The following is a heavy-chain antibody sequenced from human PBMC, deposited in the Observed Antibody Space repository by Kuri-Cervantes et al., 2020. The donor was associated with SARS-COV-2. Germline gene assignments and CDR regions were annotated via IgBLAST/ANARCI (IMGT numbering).Heavy chain of an antibody. V-gene: IGHV3-23*01. CDR3: AKVLEWELLSPLGDY. CDR2: ISGSGGST. Sequence: GESLKISCAASGITFSSYAMSWVRQAPGKGLEWVSAISGSGGSTYYADSVKGRFTISRDNSKNTLYLQMNSLRAEDTAVYYCAKVLEWELLSPLGDYWGQGTLVTVSS. CDR1: GITFSSYA. D-gene: IGHD1-26*01. J-gene: IGHJ4*02.